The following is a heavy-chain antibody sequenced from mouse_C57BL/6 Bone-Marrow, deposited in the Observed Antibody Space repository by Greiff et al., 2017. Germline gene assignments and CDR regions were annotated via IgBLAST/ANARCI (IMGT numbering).Heavy chain of an antibody. V-gene: IGHV1-64*01. J-gene: IGHJ4*01. CDR1: GYTFTSYW. Sequence: QVQLQQPGAELVKPGASVKLSCKASGYTFTSYWMHWVKQRPGQGLEWIGMIHPNSGSTNYNEKFKSKATLTVDKSSSTAYMQLSSLTSEDSAVYYCARRDYDGTGYAMDYWGQGTSVTVSS. D-gene: IGHD2-4*01. CDR3: ARRDYDGTGYAMDY. CDR2: IHPNSGST.